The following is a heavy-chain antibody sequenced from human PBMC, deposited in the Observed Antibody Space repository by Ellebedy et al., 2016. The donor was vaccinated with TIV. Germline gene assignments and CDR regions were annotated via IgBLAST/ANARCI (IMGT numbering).Heavy chain of an antibody. CDR1: GGSISSSNG. Sequence: GSLRLSCAVSGGSISSSNGWSWVRQPPGKELEWIGEIYHSGSTNYNPSLKSPVTISVDKSKNQFSLKLSSVTAADTDVYYCARGTYSSGWYVGTYYFDYWGQGTLVTVSS. V-gene: IGHV4-4*02. J-gene: IGHJ4*02. CDR2: IYHSGST. D-gene: IGHD6-19*01. CDR3: ARGTYSSGWYVGTYYFDY.